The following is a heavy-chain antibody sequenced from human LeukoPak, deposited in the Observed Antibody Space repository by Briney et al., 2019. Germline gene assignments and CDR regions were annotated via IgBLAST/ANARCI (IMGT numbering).Heavy chain of an antibody. Sequence: ASVKVSCKASRGTFSSYAISWVRQAPGQGLEWMGRIIPILGIANYAQKFQGRVTITADKSTSTAYMELSSLRSEDTAVYYSAIDRRGYRYGYFGYYFDYWGQGTLVTVSS. J-gene: IGHJ4*02. V-gene: IGHV1-69*04. CDR2: IIPILGIA. D-gene: IGHD5-18*01. CDR3: AIDRRGYRYGYFGYYFDY. CDR1: RGTFSSYA.